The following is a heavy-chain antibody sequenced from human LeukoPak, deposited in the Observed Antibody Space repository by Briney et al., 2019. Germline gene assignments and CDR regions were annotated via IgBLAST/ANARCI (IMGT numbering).Heavy chain of an antibody. CDR2: MKIEGSEE. Sequence: GGSLRLSCVASGFTFSSYWMSWVRQAPGKGLEWVANMKIEGSEEYYVDSVKGRFTISRDNAKNSLYQQMNSLRVDDTAVYYCTRWARYCSSGSCYSWFDPWGQGTLVTVSS. CDR1: GFTFSSYW. D-gene: IGHD2-15*01. CDR3: TRWARYCSSGSCYSWFDP. V-gene: IGHV3-7*01. J-gene: IGHJ5*02.